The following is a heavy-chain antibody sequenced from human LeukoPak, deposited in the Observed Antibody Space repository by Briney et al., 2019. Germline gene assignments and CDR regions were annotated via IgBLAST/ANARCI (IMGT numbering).Heavy chain of an antibody. D-gene: IGHD3-22*01. CDR2: INHTGST. J-gene: IGHJ2*01. CDR3: ARRRYYESSNWYFDL. Sequence: GSLRLSCAASGFTVSNDYMSWIRQPPGKGLEWIGEINHTGSTNYNPSLKSRVTISVDTSKNQFSLKLSSVTAADTAVYYCARRRYYESSNWYFDLWGRGTLVTVSS. CDR1: GFTVSNDY. V-gene: IGHV4-34*01.